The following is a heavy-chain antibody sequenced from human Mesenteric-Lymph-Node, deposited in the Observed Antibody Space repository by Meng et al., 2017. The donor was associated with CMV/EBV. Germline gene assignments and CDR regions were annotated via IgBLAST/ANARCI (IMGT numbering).Heavy chain of an antibody. D-gene: IGHD1-26*01. CDR2: INPSGGST. CDR1: GYTFTRYY. V-gene: IGHV1-46*01. CDR3: ARRLHSGSYGYYFDY. J-gene: IGHJ4*02. Sequence: ASVKVSCKASGYTFTRYYMHWVRQAPGQGLEWMGIINPSGGSTSYAQKFQGRVTMSRDTSTSTVYMELRSLRSDDTAVYYCARRLHSGSYGYYFDYWGQGTLVTVSS.